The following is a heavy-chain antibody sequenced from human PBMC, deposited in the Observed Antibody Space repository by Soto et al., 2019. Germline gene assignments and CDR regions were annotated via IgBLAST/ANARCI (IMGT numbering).Heavy chain of an antibody. V-gene: IGHV1-69*12. D-gene: IGHD6-6*01. Sequence: QVQLVQSGAEVKKPGSSVKVSCKASGGTFSSYAISWVRQAPGQGLEWMGGIIPIFSIANYAQKFQGRVTNTADESTSTVYMELSSLRSDDTAVYYCARGESIAAFWFDYWGQGTLVNVTS. CDR2: IIPIFSIA. J-gene: IGHJ4*02. CDR3: ARGESIAAFWFDY. CDR1: GGTFSSYA.